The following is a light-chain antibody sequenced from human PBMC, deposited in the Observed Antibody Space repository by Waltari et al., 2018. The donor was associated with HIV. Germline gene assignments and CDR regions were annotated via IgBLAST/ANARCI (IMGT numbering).Light chain of an antibody. J-gene: IGLJ1*01. CDR1: LSHFGSDDL. Sequence: QSALPQPASVSGSTGQSIPISCTRTLSHFGSDDLVSGYQKHPGEAPKLSIYEVTKRPSGVSNRFSGSKSGNTASLTISGLQAEDEADYYCCSCPRSGIRYVFGTGTKVTVL. V-gene: IGLV2-23*02. CDR2: EVT. CDR3: CSCPRSGIRYV.